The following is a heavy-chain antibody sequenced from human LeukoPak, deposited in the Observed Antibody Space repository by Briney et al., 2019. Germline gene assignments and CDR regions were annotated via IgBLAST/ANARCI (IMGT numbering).Heavy chain of an antibody. V-gene: IGHV4-31*03. CDR2: IYYSGST. J-gene: IGHJ4*02. CDR1: GGSISSGGYY. CDR3: ARAYCSGGSCYLGYFDY. D-gene: IGHD2-15*01. Sequence: SETLSLTCTVSGGSISSGGYYWSWIRQHPGKGLEWIGYIYYSGSTYYNPPLKSRVTISVDTSKNQFSLKLSSVTAADTAVYYCARAYCSGGSCYLGYFDYWGQGTLVTVSS.